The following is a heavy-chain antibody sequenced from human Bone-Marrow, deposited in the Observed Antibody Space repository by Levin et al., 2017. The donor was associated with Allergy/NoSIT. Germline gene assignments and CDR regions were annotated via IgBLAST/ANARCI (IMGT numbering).Heavy chain of an antibody. CDR2: IWYDGTTT. CDR3: ARDHRFDY. Sequence: PGESLKISCAASGFSFRSYGFHWVRQAPGKGLEWVAVIWYDGTTTYYADSMKGRFTISRDNSKNTLYLQMNSLRVEDTATYYCARDHRFDYWGQGTLVTVSS. CDR1: GFSFRSYG. J-gene: IGHJ4*02. V-gene: IGHV3-33*01.